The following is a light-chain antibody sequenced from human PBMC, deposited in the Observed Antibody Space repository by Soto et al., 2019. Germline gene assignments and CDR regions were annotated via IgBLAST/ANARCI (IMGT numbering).Light chain of an antibody. CDR3: SSYTSSSPRPYV. CDR2: DVS. CDR1: SSDVGGYNY. J-gene: IGLJ1*01. Sequence: QSALTQPASVSGSPGQSITISCTGTSSDVGGYNYVSWYQQHPGKAPKLMIYDVSNRPSGVSNRFSGSKSGNTASLTISGLQAEDEADYYCSSYTSSSPRPYVIGTGTKLTVL. V-gene: IGLV2-14*01.